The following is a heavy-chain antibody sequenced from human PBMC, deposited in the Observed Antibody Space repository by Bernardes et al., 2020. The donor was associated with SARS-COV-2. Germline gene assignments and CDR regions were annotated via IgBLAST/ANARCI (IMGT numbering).Heavy chain of an antibody. CDR2: IKQDGSEK. J-gene: IGHJ6*02. V-gene: IGHV3-7*01. Sequence: GGSLRLSCAASGFTFSSYWMSWVRQAPGKGLEWVANIKQDGSEKYYVDSVKGRFTISRDNAKNSLYLQMNSLRAEDTAVYYCARDYGSGSYYNGDYYYYYGMDVWGQGTTVTVSS. CDR3: ARDYGSGSYYNGDYYYYYGMDV. CDR1: GFTFSSYW. D-gene: IGHD3-10*01.